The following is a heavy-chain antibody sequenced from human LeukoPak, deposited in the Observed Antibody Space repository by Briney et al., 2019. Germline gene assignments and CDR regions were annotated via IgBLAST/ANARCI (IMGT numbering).Heavy chain of an antibody. CDR3: ARFGQSANWFDP. CDR1: GFTFSDYY. CDR2: ISSSSSYT. J-gene: IGHJ5*02. V-gene: IGHV3-11*06. D-gene: IGHD3-10*01. Sequence: PGGSLRLPCAASGFTFSDYYMSWIRQAPGKGLEWVSYISSSSSYTNYADSVKGRFTISRDNAKNSLYLQMNSLRAEDTAVYYCARFGQSANWFDPWGQGTLVTVSS.